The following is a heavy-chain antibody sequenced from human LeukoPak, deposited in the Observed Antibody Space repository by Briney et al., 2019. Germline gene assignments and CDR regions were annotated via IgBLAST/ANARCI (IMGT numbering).Heavy chain of an antibody. CDR2: ISGSGGST. CDR1: GFTFSSYA. CDR3: AVHDYGGYDFFDY. V-gene: IGHV3-23*01. D-gene: IGHD4-17*01. J-gene: IGHJ4*02. Sequence: GGSLRLSCAASGFTFSSYAMSWVRQAPGKGLEWVSAISGSGGSTYYGDSVKGRFTISRDNSKNTLFLQMNSLRAEDTALYYCAVHDYGGYDFFDYWGQGTLVTVSS.